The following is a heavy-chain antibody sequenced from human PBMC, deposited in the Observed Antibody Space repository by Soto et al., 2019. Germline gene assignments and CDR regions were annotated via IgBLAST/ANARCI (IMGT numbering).Heavy chain of an antibody. CDR1: GYAFTTYG. J-gene: IGHJ4*02. V-gene: IGHV1-18*01. CDR2: ISAHNGNT. D-gene: IGHD3-10*01. CDR3: ARGRYGAY. Sequence: QVHLVQSGAEVKKPGASVKVSCQGSGYAFTTYGITWVRQAPGQGLEWMGWISAHNGNTNYAQKLQGRVTVTRDTSTSTAYMELRSLRYDDTAVYYCARGRYGAYWGQGALVNVSS.